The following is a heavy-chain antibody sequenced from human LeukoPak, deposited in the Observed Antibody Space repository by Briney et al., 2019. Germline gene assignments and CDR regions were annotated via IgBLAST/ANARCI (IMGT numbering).Heavy chain of an antibody. CDR1: GFTFSTYT. J-gene: IGHJ4*02. D-gene: IGHD3-9*01. Sequence: TAGGSLRLSCAASGFTFSTYTMNWVRQTPGKGLEWVSSISSSSSYMYYVDSVKGRFTISRDNAKNSLSLQMNSLRAEDTAVHYCARGADYHILTGPYDYWGQGTLVTVSS. CDR2: ISSSSSYM. V-gene: IGHV3-21*01. CDR3: ARGADYHILTGPYDY.